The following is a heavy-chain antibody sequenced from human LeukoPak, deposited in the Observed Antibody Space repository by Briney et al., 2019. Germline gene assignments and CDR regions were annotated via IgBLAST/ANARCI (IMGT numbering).Heavy chain of an antibody. J-gene: IGHJ4*02. Sequence: GRSLRLSCAASGFTFDDYAMHWVRQASGKGLEWVSGISWDSGSIGYADSMEGRFTISRDNAKNSLYLQMNSLRAEDTALYYCAKGTIKGTPKYYFYNWGQGTLVTVSS. D-gene: IGHD5-24*01. CDR2: ISWDSGSI. CDR1: GFTFDDYA. V-gene: IGHV3-9*01. CDR3: AKGTIKGTPKYYFYN.